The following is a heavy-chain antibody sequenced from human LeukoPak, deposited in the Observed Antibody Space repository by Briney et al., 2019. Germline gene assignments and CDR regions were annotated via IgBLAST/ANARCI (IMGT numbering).Heavy chain of an antibody. CDR2: INVEGTTT. V-gene: IGHV3-74*01. J-gene: IGHJ4*02. CDR3: TRGGEEPFDY. D-gene: IGHD3-10*01. Sequence: GGSLRLSCAGSGFTFTRFWMPWVRQAPGKGLVWASRINVEGTTTTYADSVEGRFTISRDENTLYLQMNHLRADDTAVYYCTRGGEEPFDYWGQGTLVTVSS. CDR1: GFTFTRFW.